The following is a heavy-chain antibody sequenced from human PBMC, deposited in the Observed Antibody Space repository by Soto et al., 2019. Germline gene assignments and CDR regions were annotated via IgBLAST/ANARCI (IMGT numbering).Heavy chain of an antibody. CDR2: INSDGSTT. CDR3: AGGVATLLA. D-gene: IGHD5-12*01. J-gene: IGHJ5*02. CDR1: GFTFSTYW. V-gene: IGHV3-74*01. Sequence: EVQLVESGGGLVQPGGSLRLSCAASGFTFSTYWMHWVRQVPGKGLVWVSRINSDGSTTNYADSVKGRFTISRDNAKNTLFLQMNSLRAEDTAVYYCAGGVATLLAWGQGTLVTVSS.